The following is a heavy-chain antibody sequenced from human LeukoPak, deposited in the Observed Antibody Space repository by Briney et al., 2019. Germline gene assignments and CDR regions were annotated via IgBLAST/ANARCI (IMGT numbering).Heavy chain of an antibody. D-gene: IGHD3-10*01. CDR3: ARVFHYYGSGSYYNVPDY. V-gene: IGHV3-21*01. CDR2: ISSSSSYI. CDR1: GFTFSSYS. Sequence: GGSLRLSCAASGFTFSSYSMNWVRQAPGKGPEWVSSISSSSSYIYYADSVKGRFTISRDNAKNSLYLQMNSLRAEDTAVYYCARVFHYYGSGSYYNVPDYWGQGTLVTVSS. J-gene: IGHJ4*02.